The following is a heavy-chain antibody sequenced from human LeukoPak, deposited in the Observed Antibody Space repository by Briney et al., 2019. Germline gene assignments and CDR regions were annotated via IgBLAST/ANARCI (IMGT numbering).Heavy chain of an antibody. CDR1: GGTFSSYA. CDR3: ARADGYDIWTGYRGWFDP. CDR2: IIPIFVTA. D-gene: IGHD3-9*01. Sequence: SVKVSCKASGGTFSSYAISWVRQAPGQGLEWMGGIIPIFVTANYAQRFQGRVTITADESTSTAYMELSSLRSEDTAIYYCARADGYDIWTGYRGWFDPWGQGTLVTVSS. V-gene: IGHV1-69*13. J-gene: IGHJ5*02.